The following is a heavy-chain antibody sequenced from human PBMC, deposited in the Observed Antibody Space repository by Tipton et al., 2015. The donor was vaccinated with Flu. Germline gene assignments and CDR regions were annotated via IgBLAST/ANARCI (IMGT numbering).Heavy chain of an antibody. V-gene: IGHV4-38-2*02. J-gene: IGHJ5*02. Sequence: TLSLTCTVSGDSMRRDYFWGWIRQAPGKGLEWIGNIHYSGSPHYNPSLKSRVTISVDTSKNQFSLRVSSVTAADTAVYYCARDGAYYNYVWGTYRDQNWFDPWGQGTLVTVSS. CDR3: ARDGAYYNYVWGTYRDQNWFDP. CDR1: GDSMRRDYF. D-gene: IGHD3-16*02. CDR2: IHYSGSP.